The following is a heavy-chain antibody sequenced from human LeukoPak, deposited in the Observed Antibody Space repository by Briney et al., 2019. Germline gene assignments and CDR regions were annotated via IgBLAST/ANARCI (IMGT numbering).Heavy chain of an antibody. CDR1: GGTFSSYA. J-gene: IGHJ4*02. D-gene: IGHD4/OR15-4a*01. CDR3: ARGPSGIYGGRLYYFDY. V-gene: IGHV1-69*05. Sequence: SVKVSCKASGGTFSSYAISWVRQAPGQGLEWMGRIIPIFGTANYAQKFQGRVTITTDESTSTAYMELSSLRSEDTAVYYCARGPSGIYGGRLYYFDYWGQGTLVTVSS. CDR2: IIPIFGTA.